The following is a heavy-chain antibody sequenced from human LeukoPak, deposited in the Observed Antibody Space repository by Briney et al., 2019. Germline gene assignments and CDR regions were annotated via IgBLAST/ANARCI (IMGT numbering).Heavy chain of an antibody. CDR2: MNPNSGNT. Sequence: GASVKVSCKASGYTFTTYDINWVRHATGQGLEWMGWMNPNSGNTGFAQKFQGRVTITRNTSISTAYMELSSLRSEDTALYYCATGPPYGRSGYYLGYYFDFWGQGTLVTVSS. CDR3: ATGPPYGRSGYYLGYYFDF. D-gene: IGHD3-22*01. V-gene: IGHV1-8*03. J-gene: IGHJ4*02. CDR1: GYTFTTYD.